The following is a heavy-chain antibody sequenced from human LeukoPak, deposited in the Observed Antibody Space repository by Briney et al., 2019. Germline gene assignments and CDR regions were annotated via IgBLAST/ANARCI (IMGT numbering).Heavy chain of an antibody. D-gene: IGHD1-26*01. Sequence: GGSLRLSCAAPGFTFSSYSMNWVRQAPGKGLEWVSYISSSSSAIYYADSVKGRFTISRDNAKNSLYLQMNSLRDEDTAVYYCARDMLPWELLPDYWGQGTLVTVSS. J-gene: IGHJ4*02. V-gene: IGHV3-48*02. CDR1: GFTFSSYS. CDR2: ISSSSSAI. CDR3: ARDMLPWELLPDY.